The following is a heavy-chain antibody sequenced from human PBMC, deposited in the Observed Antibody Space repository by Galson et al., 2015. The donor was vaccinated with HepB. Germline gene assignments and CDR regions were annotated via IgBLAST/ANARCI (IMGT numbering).Heavy chain of an antibody. CDR3: ARSGYSSGWVPS. V-gene: IGHV1-3*01. J-gene: IGHJ4*02. Sequence: SCKASGYTFTSYAMHWVRQAPGQRLEWMGWINAGNGNTKYSQKFQGRVTITRDTSASTAYMELSSLRSEDTAVYYCARSGYSSGWVPSWGQGTLVTVSS. D-gene: IGHD6-19*01. CDR2: INAGNGNT. CDR1: GYTFTSYA.